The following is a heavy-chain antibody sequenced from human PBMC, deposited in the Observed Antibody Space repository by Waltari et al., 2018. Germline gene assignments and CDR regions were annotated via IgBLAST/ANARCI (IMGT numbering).Heavy chain of an antibody. CDR3: ARVARGTLYDAFDI. Sequence: EVQLMESGGGLVQPGGSLGPSCLASGLAVRTGFMSWVRQAPGKGLEWVSAIFSGDTTYYTDSVKGRFSTSRDNSKNTLFLQMNSLRAEDTAVYYCARVARGTLYDAFDIWGQGTMVTVSS. CDR2: IFSGDTT. CDR1: GLAVRTGF. D-gene: IGHD1-26*01. V-gene: IGHV3-66*01. J-gene: IGHJ3*02.